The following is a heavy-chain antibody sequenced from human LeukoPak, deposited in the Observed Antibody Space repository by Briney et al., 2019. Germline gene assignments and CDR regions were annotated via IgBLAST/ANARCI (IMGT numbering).Heavy chain of an antibody. Sequence: PSETLSLTCTVSGGSICSYYWSWIRQPPGKGLEWIGYIYYSGSTNYNPSLKSRVTISVDTSKNQFSLKLSSVTAADTAVYYCATRGKMATVFWGQGTLVTVSS. J-gene: IGHJ4*02. V-gene: IGHV4-59*01. CDR3: ATRGKMATVF. CDR1: GGSICSYY. D-gene: IGHD5-24*01. CDR2: IYYSGST.